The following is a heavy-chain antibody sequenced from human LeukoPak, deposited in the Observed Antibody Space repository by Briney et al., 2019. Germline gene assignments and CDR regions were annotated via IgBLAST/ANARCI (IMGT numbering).Heavy chain of an antibody. Sequence: GGSLRLSCAASGFTFSSYEMNWVRQAPGKGLEWVSSISTSSSYIYYADSVKGRFTISRDNSKNTLYLQMNSLRAEDTAVYYCAREDSSGWYRFLWRWGPDYWGQGTLVTVSS. V-gene: IGHV3-21*01. D-gene: IGHD6-19*01. CDR3: AREDSSGWYRFLWRWGPDY. CDR2: ISTSSSYI. J-gene: IGHJ4*02. CDR1: GFTFSSYE.